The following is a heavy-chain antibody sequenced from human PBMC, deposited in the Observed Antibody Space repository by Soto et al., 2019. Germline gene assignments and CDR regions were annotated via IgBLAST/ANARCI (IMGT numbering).Heavy chain of an antibody. CDR1: GYRFSNYD. D-gene: IGHD6-19*01. CDR3: ARSDGWDLNWFAS. CDR2: VNPNRANT. Sequence: QVQLVQSGAEVKKPGASVKVSCKASGYRFSNYDMNWVRQAPGQGLEWMGWVNPNRANTGYAQKFRGRLTLTTNTSLATAYMELSSVASEDTAVYYCARSDGWDLNWFASWGQGTLVTVSS. J-gene: IGHJ5*01. V-gene: IGHV1-8*01.